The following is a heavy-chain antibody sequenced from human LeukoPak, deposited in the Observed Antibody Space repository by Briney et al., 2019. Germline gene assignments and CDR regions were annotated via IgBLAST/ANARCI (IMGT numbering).Heavy chain of an antibody. CDR3: ARHGEIAAAGYYYYYMDV. V-gene: IGHV1-8*01. J-gene: IGHJ6*03. CDR1: GYTFTSYD. Sequence: ASVKVSCKASGYTFTSYDINWVRQGTGQGLEWMGWMNPNSGNTGYAQKFQGRVTKTRNTSISTAYMELSSLRSEDTAVYYCARHGEIAAAGYYYYYMDVWGKGTTVTVSS. CDR2: MNPNSGNT. D-gene: IGHD6-13*01.